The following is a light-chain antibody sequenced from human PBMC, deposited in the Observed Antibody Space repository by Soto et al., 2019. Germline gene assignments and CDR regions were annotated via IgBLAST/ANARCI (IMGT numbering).Light chain of an antibody. CDR2: QDS. Sequence: SYELTQPPSVSVSPGQTASITCSGDKLGDKYACWYQQKPGQSPVLVIYQDSKRPSGIPERFSGSNSGNTATLTISGTQAMDEADYSCQAWDSITAHVVFGGGTKLTVL. CDR3: QAWDSITAHVV. CDR1: KLGDKY. V-gene: IGLV3-1*01. J-gene: IGLJ2*01.